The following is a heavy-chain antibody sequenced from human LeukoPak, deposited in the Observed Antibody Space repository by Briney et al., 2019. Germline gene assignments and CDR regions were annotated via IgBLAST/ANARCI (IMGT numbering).Heavy chain of an antibody. J-gene: IGHJ4*02. V-gene: IGHV4-59*01. CDR1: GGSISSYY. CDR3: ARDLGERGYRTFDY. CDR2: IYYSGST. D-gene: IGHD3-10*01. Sequence: SETLSLTCTVSGGSISSYYWSWIRQPPGKGLEWIGYIYYSGSTNYNPSLKSRVTISVDTSKNQFSLKLSSVTAADTAVYYCARDLGERGYRTFDYWGQGTLVTVSS.